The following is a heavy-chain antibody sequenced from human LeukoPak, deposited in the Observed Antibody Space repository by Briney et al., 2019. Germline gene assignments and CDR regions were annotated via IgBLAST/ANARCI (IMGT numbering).Heavy chain of an antibody. CDR1: GGSISSGSYY. CDR2: IYTSGST. J-gene: IGHJ4*02. Sequence: SETLSLTCTVSGGSISSGSYYWSWIRQPAGKGLEWIGRIYTSGSTNYNPSLKSRVTISVDTSKNQFSLKLSSVTAADTAVYYCARHGIVGATRVDYWGQGTLVTVSS. V-gene: IGHV4-61*02. D-gene: IGHD1-26*01. CDR3: ARHGIVGATRVDY.